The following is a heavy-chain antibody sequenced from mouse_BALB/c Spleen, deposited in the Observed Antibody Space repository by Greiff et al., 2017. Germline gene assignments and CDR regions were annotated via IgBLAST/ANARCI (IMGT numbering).Heavy chain of an antibody. D-gene: IGHD1-1*01. CDR3: ARSDLYGSSYWYFDV. J-gene: IGHJ1*01. CDR1: GFTFSSFG. CDR2: ISSGSSTI. V-gene: IGHV5-17*02. Sequence: EVKLVESGGGLVQPGGSRKLSCAASGFTFSSFGMHWVRQAPEKGLEWVAYISSGSSTIYYADTVKGRFTISRDNPKNTLFLQMTSLRSEDTAMYYCARSDLYGSSYWYFDVWGAGTTVTVSS.